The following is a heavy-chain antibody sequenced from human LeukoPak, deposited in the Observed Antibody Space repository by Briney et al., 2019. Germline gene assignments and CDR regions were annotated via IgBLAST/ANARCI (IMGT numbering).Heavy chain of an antibody. CDR2: ISSSSSTI. J-gene: IGHJ5*02. CDR1: GFTFSSYE. D-gene: IGHD6-13*01. CDR3: ARGRAAAAYFWFDP. V-gene: IGHV3-48*01. Sequence: GGSLRLSCAASGFTFSSYEMNWVRQAPGKGLEWVSYISSSSSTIYYADSVKGRFTISRDNAKNSLYLQMNSLRAEDTAVYYCARGRAAAAYFWFDPWGHGTLVTVSS.